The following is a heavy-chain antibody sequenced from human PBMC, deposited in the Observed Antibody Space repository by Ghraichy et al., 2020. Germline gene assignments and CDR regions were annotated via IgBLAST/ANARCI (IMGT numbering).Heavy chain of an antibody. J-gene: IGHJ6*02. CDR3: ARAIPGYYGMDV. V-gene: IGHV3-48*02. D-gene: IGHD2-21*01. Sequence: GGSLRLSCAASGFIFSRYNMNWVRQAPGKGLEWVSYISSSTTYIYYAGSVKGGFTISRDNANNSLYLQMNSLRDEDTAVYYCARAIPGYYGMDVWGQGTTVSVSS. CDR2: ISSSTTYI. CDR1: GFIFSRYN.